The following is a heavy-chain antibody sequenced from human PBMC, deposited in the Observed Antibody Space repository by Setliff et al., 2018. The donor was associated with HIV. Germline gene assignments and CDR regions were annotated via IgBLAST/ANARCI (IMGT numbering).Heavy chain of an antibody. CDR1: GFSISSRYY. V-gene: IGHV4-38-2*01. Sequence: SETLSLTCDVSGFSISSRYYWGWIRQSPGKGLEWIGNIYHTGSSYYNPSLNDRATILLDTSKNQFSLKLNSVTAADTAVYYCARTKADGYNGVFDSWGQGTLVTVSS. J-gene: IGHJ4*02. D-gene: IGHD5-12*01. CDR3: ARTKADGYNGVFDS. CDR2: IYHTGSS.